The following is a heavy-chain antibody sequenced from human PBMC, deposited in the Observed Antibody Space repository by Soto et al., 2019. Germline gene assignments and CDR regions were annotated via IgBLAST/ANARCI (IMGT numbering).Heavy chain of an antibody. CDR3: ARDLDGSRGSHDY. Sequence: SETLSLTCTVSGGSISSSSYYWGWIRQPPGKGLEWIGSIYYSGSTYYNPSLKSRVTISVDTSKNQFSLKLSSVTAADTAVYYCARDLDGSRGSHDYWGQGTLVTVSS. CDR1: GGSISSSSYY. CDR2: IYYSGST. D-gene: IGHD3-10*01. J-gene: IGHJ4*02. V-gene: IGHV4-39*02.